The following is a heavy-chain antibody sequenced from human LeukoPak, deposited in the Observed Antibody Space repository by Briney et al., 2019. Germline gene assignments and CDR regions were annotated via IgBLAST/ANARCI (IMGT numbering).Heavy chain of an antibody. CDR2: ISAYNGNT. CDR3: ARVHYSSGWAYYYYYMDV. CDR1: GYTFTSSG. Sequence: ASVKVSCKASGYTFTSSGISWVRQAPGQGLEWMGWISAYNGNTNYAQKLQGRVTMTTDTSTSTAYMELRSLRSDDTAVYYCARVHYSSGWAYYYYYMDVWGKGTTVTVSS. J-gene: IGHJ6*03. V-gene: IGHV1-18*01. D-gene: IGHD6-19*01.